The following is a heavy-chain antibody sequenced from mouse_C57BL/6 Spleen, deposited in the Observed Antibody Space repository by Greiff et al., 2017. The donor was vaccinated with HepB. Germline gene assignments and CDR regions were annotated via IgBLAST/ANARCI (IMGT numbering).Heavy chain of an antibody. D-gene: IGHD1-1*01. V-gene: IGHV14-3*01. Sequence: EVKLQQSVAELVRPGASVKLSCTASGFNIKNTYMHWVKQRPEQGLEWIGRIDPANGNTKYAPKFQGKATITADTSSNTAYLQLSSLTSEDTAIYYCADYYGSSYRNYFDYWGQGTTLTVSS. CDR1: GFNIKNTY. CDR3: ADYYGSSYRNYFDY. J-gene: IGHJ2*01. CDR2: IDPANGNT.